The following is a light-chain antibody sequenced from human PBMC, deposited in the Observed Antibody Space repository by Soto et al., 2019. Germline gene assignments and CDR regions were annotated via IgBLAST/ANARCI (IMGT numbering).Light chain of an antibody. CDR1: NIGVQS. Sequence: SYELTQPLSVSLAPGQTARITCGGSNIGVQSVHWYQQKPGQAPVLIVYDDSDRPSGIPGRFSGSNSGDTATLTISGVEVGDEADYYCQLWDTNSDHQVFGGGTKLTVL. J-gene: IGLJ3*02. V-gene: IGLV3-21*02. CDR2: DDS. CDR3: QLWDTNSDHQV.